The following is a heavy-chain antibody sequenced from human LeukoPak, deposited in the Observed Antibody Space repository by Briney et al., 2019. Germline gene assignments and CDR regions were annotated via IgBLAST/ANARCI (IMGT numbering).Heavy chain of an antibody. V-gene: IGHV3-23*01. CDR3: AKDLRLVVVKFDY. D-gene: IGHD3-22*01. Sequence: GGSLRLSCAASGFTFSSYAMSWVRQAPGKGLEWVSAISGSGGSTYCADSVKGRFTISRDNSKNTLYLQMNSLRAEDTAVYYCAKDLRLVVVKFDYWGQGTLVTVSS. CDR1: GFTFSSYA. CDR2: ISGSGGST. J-gene: IGHJ4*02.